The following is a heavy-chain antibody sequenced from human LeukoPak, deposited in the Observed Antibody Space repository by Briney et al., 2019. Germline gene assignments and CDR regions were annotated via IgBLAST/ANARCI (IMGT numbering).Heavy chain of an antibody. J-gene: IGHJ4*02. V-gene: IGHV3-23*01. CDR1: GFTFSGYA. D-gene: IGHD1-26*01. CDR2: LSGSGGST. Sequence: GSLRLSSAASGFTFSGYAMSWARQAPGKGLEWVSSLSGSGGSTDYADPVKGRFTNSRDNSKNTMYLQMNSLRDEDAAVYYCTKGLGSGNYFDYWGQGTLVTVSS. CDR3: TKGLGSGNYFDY.